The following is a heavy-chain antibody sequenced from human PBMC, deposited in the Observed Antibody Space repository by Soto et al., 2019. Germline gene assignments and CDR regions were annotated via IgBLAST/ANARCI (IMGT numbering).Heavy chain of an antibody. Sequence: SETLSLTCTVSGGSISSGDYYWSWIRQPPGKGLEWIGYIYYSGSTYYNPSLKSRVTISVDTSKNQFSLKLSSVTAADTAVYYCARAITYSVDQEDAFDIWGQGTMVTVSS. D-gene: IGHD2-21*01. V-gene: IGHV4-30-4*01. CDR1: GGSISSGDYY. CDR3: ARAITYSVDQEDAFDI. J-gene: IGHJ3*02. CDR2: IYYSGST.